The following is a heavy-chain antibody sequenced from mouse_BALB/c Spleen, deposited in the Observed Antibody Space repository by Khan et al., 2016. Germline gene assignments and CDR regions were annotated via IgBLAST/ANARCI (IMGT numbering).Heavy chain of an antibody. CDR2: IDPENGNT. CDR3: ARSTYYCGSSYYFDY. Sequence: VQLQQSGAELVRPGALVKLSCKASGFNIKDYYMHWVKQRPEQGLEWIGWIDPENGNTIYDPKFQGKASITADTSSNTAYLQLSSLTSEDTAVYYCARSTYYCGSSYYFDYWGQGTTLTVSS. V-gene: IGHV14-1*02. D-gene: IGHD1-1*01. CDR1: GFNIKDYY. J-gene: IGHJ2*01.